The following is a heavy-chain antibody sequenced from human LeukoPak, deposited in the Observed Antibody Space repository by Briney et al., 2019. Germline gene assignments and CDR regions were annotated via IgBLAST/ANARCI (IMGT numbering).Heavy chain of an antibody. D-gene: IGHD3-10*01. CDR1: GGSISSGSYY. CDR3: ARQNTMVRNYYYYGMDV. Sequence: SETLSLTCTVSGGSISSGSYYWSWIRQPAGKGLEWIGRIYTSGSTNYNPSLKSRVTISVDTSKNQFSLKLSSVTAADTAVYYCARQNTMVRNYYYYGMDVWGQGTTVTVSS. J-gene: IGHJ6*02. V-gene: IGHV4-61*02. CDR2: IYTSGST.